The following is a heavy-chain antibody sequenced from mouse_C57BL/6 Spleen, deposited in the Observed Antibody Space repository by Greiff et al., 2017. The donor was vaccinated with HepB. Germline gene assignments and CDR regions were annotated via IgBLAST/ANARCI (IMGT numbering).Heavy chain of an antibody. D-gene: IGHD1-1*01. V-gene: IGHV5-16*01. CDR3: ARDPNYYDGSHWYFDV. J-gene: IGHJ1*01. Sequence: DVKLVESEGGLVQPGSSMKLSCTASGFTFSDYYMAWVRQVPEKGLEWVANINYDGSSTYYLDSLKSRSTFSRDNAKNILNLQMSSLKSEDTATYDYARDPNYYDGSHWYFDVWGPGTTVTVSS. CDR1: GFTFSDYY. CDR2: INYDGSST.